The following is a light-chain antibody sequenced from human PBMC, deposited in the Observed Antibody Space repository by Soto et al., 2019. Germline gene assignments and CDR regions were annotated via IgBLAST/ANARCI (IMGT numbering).Light chain of an antibody. J-gene: IGLJ2*01. V-gene: IGLV6-57*02. CDR3: QSYDRNNHVV. CDR2: EDN. CDR1: SGSIASNF. Sequence: NFMLTQPHSVSESPGKTVTFSCTGSSGSIASNFVQWYQQRQGSALTTVIYEDNQRPSGVPDRFSGSIDRSSNSASLTISGLTTEDEADSYCQSYDRNNHVVFGGGPKLTVL.